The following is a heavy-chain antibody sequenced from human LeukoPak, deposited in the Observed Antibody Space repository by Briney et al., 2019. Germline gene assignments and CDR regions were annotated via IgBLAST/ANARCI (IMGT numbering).Heavy chain of an antibody. D-gene: IGHD3-3*01. CDR3: ARADWSGYSGNYYYYYMDV. CDR2: INWNGGST. CDR1: GFTFDDYG. J-gene: IGHJ6*03. Sequence: PGVSLRLSCAASGFTFDDYGMSWVRQAPGKGLEWVSGINWNGGSTGYADSVKGRFTISRDNAKNSLYLQMNSLRAEDTALYYCARADWSGYSGNYYYYYMDVWGKGTTVTVSS. V-gene: IGHV3-20*04.